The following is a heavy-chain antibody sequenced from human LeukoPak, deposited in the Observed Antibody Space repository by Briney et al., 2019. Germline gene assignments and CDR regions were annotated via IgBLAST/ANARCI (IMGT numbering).Heavy chain of an antibody. V-gene: IGHV3-23*01. Sequence: GGSLSLSCAVSGFTFSSYAMSCVRDAPGKGREWFSAFWCSGGSTYYADSVKDRFTISRDNSKNTLSLQMNSLRAEDAAVYLFAKGGGYGSAGAHDYWGEGTLVPVSS. J-gene: IGHJ4*02. D-gene: IGHD3-10*01. CDR2: FWCSGGST. CDR1: GFTFSSYA. CDR3: AKGGGYGSAGAHDY.